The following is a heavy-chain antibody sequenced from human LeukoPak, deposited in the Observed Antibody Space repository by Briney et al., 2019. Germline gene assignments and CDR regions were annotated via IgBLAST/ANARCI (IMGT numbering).Heavy chain of an antibody. D-gene: IGHD2-15*01. CDR3: ARGRGYCSGGSCHYFDY. J-gene: IGHJ4*02. V-gene: IGHV3-48*01. CDR1: GFTFSDYS. Sequence: PGGSLRLSCAASGFTFSDYSMNWARHSPGKGLELVSYIISRGTTIYYADSVKGRFTISRDNAKNSLYLQMNSLRAEHTAVYYCARGRGYCSGGSCHYFDYWGQGTLVTVSS. CDR2: IISRGTTI.